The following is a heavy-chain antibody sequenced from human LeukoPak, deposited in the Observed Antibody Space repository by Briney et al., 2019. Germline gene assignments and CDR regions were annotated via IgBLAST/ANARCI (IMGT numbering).Heavy chain of an antibody. D-gene: IGHD2-2*01. V-gene: IGHV4-39*01. CDR1: GGSISSSSYY. CDR2: IYYSGST. Sequence: SETLSLTCTVSGGSISSSSYYWGWIRQPPGKGLEWIGIIYYSGSTYYNPSLKSRLTISVDTSKSKFSLKLSSVTATDTAVYYCARRGYCSSTSCYEYWFDPWGQGTLVTVSS. CDR3: ARRGYCSSTSCYEYWFDP. J-gene: IGHJ5*02.